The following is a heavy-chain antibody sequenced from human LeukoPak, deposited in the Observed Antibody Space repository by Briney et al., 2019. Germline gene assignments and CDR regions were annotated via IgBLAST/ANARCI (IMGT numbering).Heavy chain of an antibody. J-gene: IGHJ5*02. Sequence: PGGSLRLSCAASGFTFSSYGMHWVRRAPGKGLEWVAFIRYDGSNKYYADSVKGRFTISRDNSKNTLDLQMNSLRAEDTAVYYCAKGSGYGDYSNWFDPWGQGTLVTVSS. V-gene: IGHV3-30*02. D-gene: IGHD4-17*01. CDR3: AKGSGYGDYSNWFDP. CDR1: GFTFSSYG. CDR2: IRYDGSNK.